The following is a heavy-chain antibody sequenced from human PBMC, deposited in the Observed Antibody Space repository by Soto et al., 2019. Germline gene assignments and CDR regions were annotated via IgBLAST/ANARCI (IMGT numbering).Heavy chain of an antibody. CDR1: GGSISSGGSS. J-gene: IGHJ4*02. CDR3: ARAGDSSGPVALGY. V-gene: IGHV4-30-2*01. D-gene: IGHD6-19*01. CDR2: IYHSGST. Sequence: QLQLQESGSGLVKPSQTPSLTCAVSGGSISSGGSSWSWIRQPPGKGLEWIGYIYHSGSTYYNPSLKSRVTISVDRSKNQFSLKLSSVTAADTAVYYCARAGDSSGPVALGYWGQGTLVTVSS.